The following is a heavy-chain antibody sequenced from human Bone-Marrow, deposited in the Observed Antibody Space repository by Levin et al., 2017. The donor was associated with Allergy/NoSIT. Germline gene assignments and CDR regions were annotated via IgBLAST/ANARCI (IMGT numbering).Heavy chain of an antibody. CDR1: GGTVSSGAYY. Sequence: SCTVSGGTVSSGAYYWSWIRQPAGKGLEWVGRIYTTGSIINYNPSLRGRVTISVDKSNNQFSLILKSVTAADTAVYYCARDSPSRDGDYSFDSWGQGTLVTVSS. D-gene: IGHD4-17*01. CDR2: IYTTGSII. J-gene: IGHJ4*02. CDR3: ARDSPSRDGDYSFDS. V-gene: IGHV4-61*02.